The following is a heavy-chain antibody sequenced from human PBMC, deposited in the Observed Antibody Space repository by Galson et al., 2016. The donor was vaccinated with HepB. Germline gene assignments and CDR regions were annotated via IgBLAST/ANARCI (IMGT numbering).Heavy chain of an antibody. CDR1: GFTFSKYD. J-gene: IGHJ5*02. Sequence: SLRLSCAASGFTFSKYDMHWVRQAPGKGLERVAIMSYDGANTFYADSVKGRFTISRDNSKNTLSLQMNSLRPDDTGVYYCTSDYGGFDPWGQGTLVTVSP. D-gene: IGHD4/OR15-4a*01. CDR2: MSYDGANT. CDR3: TSDYGGFDP. V-gene: IGHV3-30-3*01.